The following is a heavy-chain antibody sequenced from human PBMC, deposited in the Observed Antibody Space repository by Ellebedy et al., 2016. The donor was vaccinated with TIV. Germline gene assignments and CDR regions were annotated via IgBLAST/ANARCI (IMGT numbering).Heavy chain of an antibody. Sequence: PGGSLRLSCAASGFTFSDYWMHWVRQVPGKGLVWVSRINGDGNITNYADSVKGLFTISRDNAENTLHLQMASLGVEDTEVYYCESPVPPRGCPTEGFHVWGQGTVVTVSS. D-gene: IGHD3-10*01. J-gene: IGHJ3*01. CDR1: GFTFSDYW. CDR3: ESPVPPRGCPTEGFHV. CDR2: INGDGNIT. V-gene: IGHV3-74*01.